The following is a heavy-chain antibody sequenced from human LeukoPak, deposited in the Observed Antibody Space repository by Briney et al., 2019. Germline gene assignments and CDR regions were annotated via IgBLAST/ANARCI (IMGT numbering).Heavy chain of an antibody. J-gene: IGHJ4*02. Sequence: GGSVRLSCEASGFDFRNYYMSWVRQAPGKGLEGLANIKYDGTYTNYKDSVKGRLTLSRDNAKNSVYLQMNSLRAEDTAVYYCTRDEGATVATYRFDFWGRGTLVTVSS. CDR2: IKYDGTYT. CDR1: GFDFRNYY. CDR3: TRDEGATVATYRFDF. V-gene: IGHV3-7*01. D-gene: IGHD4-23*01.